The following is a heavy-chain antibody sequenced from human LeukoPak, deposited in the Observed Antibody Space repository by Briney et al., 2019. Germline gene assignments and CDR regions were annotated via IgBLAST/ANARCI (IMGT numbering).Heavy chain of an antibody. D-gene: IGHD3-10*01. J-gene: IGHJ4*02. CDR2: IKQDGSEK. CDR1: GFTFSSYW. CDR3: ARGGGYYYGSGSYQTD. Sequence: GGSLRLSCAASGFTFSSYWMSWVRQAPGKGLEWVANIKQDGSEKYYVDSVKGRFTISRDNAKNSLYLQMNSLRAEDTAVYYCARGGGYYYGSGSYQTDWGQGTLVTVSS. V-gene: IGHV3-7*01.